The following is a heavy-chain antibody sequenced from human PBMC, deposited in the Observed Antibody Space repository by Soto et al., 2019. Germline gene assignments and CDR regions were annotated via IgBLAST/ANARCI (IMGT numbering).Heavy chain of an antibody. CDR2: ISAHNGNT. J-gene: IGHJ4*02. V-gene: IGHV1-18*01. CDR3: ARGRYGDY. CDR1: GYGFTTYG. Sequence: HVHLVQSGAEAKKPGASVKVSCKGSGYGFTTYGITWVRQAPGQGLEWMAWISAHNGNTNYAQKLQGRVTVSRDTSTSTAYMELRSLRSDDAAVYYCARGRYGDYWGQGALVTVSS. D-gene: IGHD1-1*01.